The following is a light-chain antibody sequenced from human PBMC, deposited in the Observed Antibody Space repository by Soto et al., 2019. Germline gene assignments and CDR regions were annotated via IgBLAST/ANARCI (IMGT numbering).Light chain of an antibody. V-gene: IGLV2-14*03. CDR1: SSDVGGYYF. J-gene: IGLJ1*01. Sequence: QSALTQPASVSGSPGQSITISCTGTSSDVGGYYFVSWYQHHPGKAPKLIIYDVSNRPSGVANRFSGSKSGNTASLTISGLQAEDEADYYCTSYTSGFTYVFGTGTKLTVL. CDR2: DVS. CDR3: TSYTSGFTYV.